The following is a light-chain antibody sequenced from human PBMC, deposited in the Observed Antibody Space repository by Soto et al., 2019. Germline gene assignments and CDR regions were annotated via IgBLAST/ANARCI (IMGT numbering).Light chain of an antibody. CDR3: QQYGSSPPYT. J-gene: IGKJ2*01. CDR1: QSISSNY. CDR2: GAS. V-gene: IGKV3-20*01. Sequence: EIVLTKSPGTLSLPPGERATLSCRASQSISSNYLAWYQQKPGQAPRLLIYGASSRATGIPDRFSGSGSGTDFTLTISRLEPEDFAVYYCQQYGSSPPYTFGQWTKVDIK.